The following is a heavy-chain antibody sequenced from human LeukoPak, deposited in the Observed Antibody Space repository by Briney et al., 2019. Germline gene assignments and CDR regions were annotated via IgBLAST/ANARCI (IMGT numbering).Heavy chain of an antibody. V-gene: IGHV3-23*01. D-gene: IGHD5/OR15-5a*01. CDR2: INANGIGT. CDR1: GFTFDTYA. J-gene: IGHJ4*02. Sequence: QPGGSLRLSCAASGFTFDTYATSWVRQAPGKGLEWVSAINANGIGTFHADSVKGRFTISRDNSKNTLFLQMSSLRAEDTALYYCAKHPVSGNFDYWGQGALVTVSS. CDR3: AKHPVSGNFDY.